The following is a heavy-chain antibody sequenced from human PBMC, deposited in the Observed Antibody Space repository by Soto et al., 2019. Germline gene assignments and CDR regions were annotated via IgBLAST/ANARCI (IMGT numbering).Heavy chain of an antibody. Sequence: PGGSLRLSCAASGFTFSSYAMSLVRQAPGKGLEWVSAISGSGGSTYYADSVKGRFTISRDNSKNSLYLQMNSLRTEDTALYYCAKDIVGYCSGGSCYSIGNAFDIWGQGTMVTVSS. CDR1: GFTFSSYA. CDR2: ISGSGGST. CDR3: AKDIVGYCSGGSCYSIGNAFDI. V-gene: IGHV3-43*02. J-gene: IGHJ3*02. D-gene: IGHD2-15*01.